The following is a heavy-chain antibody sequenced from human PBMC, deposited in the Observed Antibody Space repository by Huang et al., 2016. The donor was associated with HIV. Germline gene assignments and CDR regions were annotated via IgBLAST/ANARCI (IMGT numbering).Heavy chain of an antibody. CDR2: FDPEECET. CDR3: ATVYRRFRNHDSGDYYFDY. J-gene: IGHJ4*02. V-gene: IGHV1-24*01. CDR1: GYTLTELS. Sequence: QVQLVQSGAEVKKPGASVTVSCKVSGYTLTELSMHWVRQAPGKGLEWMWGFDPEECETIYARKSQVRVTITEDTSTDTAYMELNSLRSEDTAVYYCATVYRRFRNHDSGDYYFDYWDQGTLVTVSS. D-gene: IGHD3-22*01.